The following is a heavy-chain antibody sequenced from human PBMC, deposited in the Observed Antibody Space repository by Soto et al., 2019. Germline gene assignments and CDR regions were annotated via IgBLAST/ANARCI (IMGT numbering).Heavy chain of an antibody. CDR2: ISYDGRNK. Sequence: QVQLVESGGGVVQPGRSLRLSCAASGFTFHDFGMHWVRQTPGKGLEWVAVISYDGRNKYYADLVKGRFTISRDNSQNTRYLQMNSLTPEETAVYFCAKAVDITVRGAPPSDYWGQGTLVTVSS. D-gene: IGHD3-10*01. J-gene: IGHJ4*02. CDR1: GFTFHDFG. CDR3: AKAVDITVRGAPPSDY. V-gene: IGHV3-30*18.